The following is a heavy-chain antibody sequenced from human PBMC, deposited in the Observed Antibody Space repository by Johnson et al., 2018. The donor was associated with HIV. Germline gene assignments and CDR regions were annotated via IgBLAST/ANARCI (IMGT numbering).Heavy chain of an antibody. J-gene: IGHJ3*02. V-gene: IGHV3-11*04. D-gene: IGHD2-2*01. CDR2: ISSSGSTI. CDR1: GFTFSDYY. CDR3: ARDRPDIVVVPGAIDAFDI. Sequence: QLVESGGGVVQPGGSLRLSCAASGFTFSDYYMSWIRQAPGKGLEWVSYISSSGSTIYYADSVKGRFTISRDNAKNSLYLQMNSLRAEYTAVYYCARDRPDIVVVPGAIDAFDIWGQGTMVTVSS.